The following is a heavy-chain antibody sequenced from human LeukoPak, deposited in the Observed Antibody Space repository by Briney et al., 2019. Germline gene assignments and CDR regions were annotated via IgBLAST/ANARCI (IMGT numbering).Heavy chain of an antibody. CDR1: GGSISSGDYY. J-gene: IGHJ4*02. D-gene: IGHD5-24*01. V-gene: IGHV4-31*03. CDR3: ATRNSRDDYNY. CDR2: IYYTGST. Sequence: SETLSLTCSVFGGSISSGDYYWSWIRQHPGKGRAWIGYIYYTGSTYYNPSLKSRLTISVDTSKNQFSLKLSSVTAADTAIYYCATRNSRDDYNYWGQGTLVTVSS.